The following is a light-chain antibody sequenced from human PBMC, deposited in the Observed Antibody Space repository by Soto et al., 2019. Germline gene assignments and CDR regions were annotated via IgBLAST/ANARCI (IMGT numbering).Light chain of an antibody. CDR1: SSDVGGYNY. CDR2: DVS. V-gene: IGLV2-11*01. Sequence: QSALTQPRSVSGSPGQSVTISCTGTSSDVGGYNYVSWYQQHPGKAPKLMIYDVSKRPSGVSNRFSGSKSGSTASLTISGLQDEDEADYYCCSNAAGSTYVFGTGTKLTVL. CDR3: CSNAAGSTYV. J-gene: IGLJ1*01.